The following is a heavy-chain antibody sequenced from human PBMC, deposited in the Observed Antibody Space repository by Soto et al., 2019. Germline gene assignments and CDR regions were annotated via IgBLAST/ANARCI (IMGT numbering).Heavy chain of an antibody. D-gene: IGHD2-15*01. J-gene: IGHJ4*02. CDR2: INVGNGNT. CDR1: GYTFTSYA. CDR3: ASDKVGGSAYDY. Sequence: QVHLVQSGAEEKKPGASVKVSCKASGYTFTSYAIHWVRQAPGQRLEWMAWINVGNGNTAYSQKFQGRVTITRDTSASTAYMELSSLRSEDTAVYYCASDKVGGSAYDYWGQGTLVTVSS. V-gene: IGHV1-3*05.